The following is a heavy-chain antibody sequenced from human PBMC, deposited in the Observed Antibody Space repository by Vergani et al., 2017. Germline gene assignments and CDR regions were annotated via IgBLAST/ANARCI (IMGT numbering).Heavy chain of an antibody. Sequence: EVQLLESGGGLVQPGGSLRLSCAASGFTFSSYAMSWVRQAPGKGLEWVSAISGSGGSTYYADSVKGRFTISRDNSKNSLFLQMNNLRAEDTGVYYCTRALLGPSVTPYYMEVWGKGTTVTVSS. CDR2: ISGSGGST. J-gene: IGHJ6*03. D-gene: IGHD4-23*01. CDR3: TRALLGPSVTPYYMEV. CDR1: GFTFSSYA. V-gene: IGHV3-23*01.